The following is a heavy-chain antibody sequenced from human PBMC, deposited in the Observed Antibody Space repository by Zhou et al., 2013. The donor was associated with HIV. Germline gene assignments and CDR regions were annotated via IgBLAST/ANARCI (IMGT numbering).Heavy chain of an antibody. V-gene: IGHV1-2*02. CDR3: ATYGPGYNWMYK. D-gene: IGHD1-20*01. CDR2: MAPXSDVT. J-gene: IGHJ1*01. Sequence: QVQLVQSGAEMKKPGASVKVSCKASGYTLTDYYMHWVRQAPGQGLEWMGWMAPXSDVTKYAQKFQGRVTMTRDTSVSTAYMEMSSLRSDDTAVYYCATYGPGYNWMYKWGQGTLVTVSS. CDR1: GYTLTDYY.